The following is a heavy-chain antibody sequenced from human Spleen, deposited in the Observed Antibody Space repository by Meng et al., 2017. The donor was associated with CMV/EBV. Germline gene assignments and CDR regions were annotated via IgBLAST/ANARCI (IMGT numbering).Heavy chain of an antibody. D-gene: IGHD3-3*01. J-gene: IGHJ6*02. CDR2: MNPNSDYT. CDR1: GYTFTAHY. CDR3: ARTFRTTLFGVVIFDGLDV. V-gene: IGHV1-8*02. Sequence: ASVKVSCKASGYTFTAHYFHWVRQATGQGLEWMGWMNPNSDYTAYAPKFQGRVTMTRDPPISTAYMELRSLRSEDTAVYYCARTFRTTLFGVVIFDGLDVWGQGTTVTVSS.